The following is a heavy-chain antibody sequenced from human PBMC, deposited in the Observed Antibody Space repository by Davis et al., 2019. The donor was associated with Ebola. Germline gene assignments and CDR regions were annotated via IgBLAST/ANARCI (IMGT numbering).Heavy chain of an antibody. J-gene: IGHJ4*02. V-gene: IGHV1-2*02. Sequence: ASVKVSCKASGYTFTDYYMHWVRQAPGQGLEWMGWINPNSGGTNYAQKFQGRVTITADESTSTAYMELSSLRSEDTAVYYCAREVNYYDSSGFEMGSYYFDYWGQGTLVTVSS. D-gene: IGHD3-22*01. CDR1: GYTFTDYY. CDR2: INPNSGGT. CDR3: AREVNYYDSSGFEMGSYYFDY.